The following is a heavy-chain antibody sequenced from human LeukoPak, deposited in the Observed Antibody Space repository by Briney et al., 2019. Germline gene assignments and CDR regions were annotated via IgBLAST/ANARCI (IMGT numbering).Heavy chain of an antibody. CDR2: IKQDGSEK. CDR3: ARESSSWYRDTFFGGSLYFDY. V-gene: IGHV3-7*03. J-gene: IGHJ4*02. D-gene: IGHD6-13*01. CDR1: GFTFSSYW. Sequence: GGSLRLSCAASGFTFSSYWMSWVRQAPGKGLEWVANIKQDGSEKYYVDSVKGRFTISRDDAKNSLYLQMNSLRAEDTAVYYCARESSSWYRDTFFGGSLYFDYWGQGTLITVSS.